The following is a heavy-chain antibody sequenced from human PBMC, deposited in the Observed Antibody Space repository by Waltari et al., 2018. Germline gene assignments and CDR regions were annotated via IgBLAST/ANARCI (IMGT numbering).Heavy chain of an antibody. V-gene: IGHV1-18*01. CDR1: GFTLTNDG. CDR2: ISAYNGVT. D-gene: IGHD1-26*01. J-gene: IGHJ5*02. Sequence: QVQLVQSAAEVKMPGASVTVSCKASGFTLTNDGFSWVREAPGQGIEWMGWISAYNGVTDYAQNFKDRVTLTTDRYTSTVYMEVRSLRSDDTAIYYCARENWETDRASHSPWGQGTLVTVSS. CDR3: ARENWETDRASHSP.